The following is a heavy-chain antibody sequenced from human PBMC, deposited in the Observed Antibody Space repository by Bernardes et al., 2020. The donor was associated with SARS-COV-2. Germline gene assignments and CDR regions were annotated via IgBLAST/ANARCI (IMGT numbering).Heavy chain of an antibody. J-gene: IGHJ4*02. CDR2: ISWNSGTI. Sequence: GGSLRLSCAASGFTFDDYAMHWVRQAPGKGLEWVSGISWNSGTIGYADSVKGRFTISRDNAKNSLYLQMNSLRAEDTALYYCAKDLDDYGDYSSYDYWGQGTLVTVSS. V-gene: IGHV3-9*01. CDR1: GFTFDDYA. CDR3: AKDLDDYGDYSSYDY. D-gene: IGHD4-17*01.